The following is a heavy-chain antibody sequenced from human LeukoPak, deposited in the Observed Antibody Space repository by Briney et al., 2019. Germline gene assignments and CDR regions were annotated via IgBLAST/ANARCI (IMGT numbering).Heavy chain of an antibody. Sequence: GGSLRLSCAASGFTFSSYAMSWVRQAPGKGLEWVSAISGSGGSTYYADFVKGRFTISRDNSKNTLYLQMNSLRAEDTAVYYCAKTVRGVIAPSDYWGQGTLITVSS. CDR1: GFTFSSYA. CDR3: AKTVRGVIAPSDY. V-gene: IGHV3-23*01. J-gene: IGHJ4*02. CDR2: ISGSGGST. D-gene: IGHD3-10*01.